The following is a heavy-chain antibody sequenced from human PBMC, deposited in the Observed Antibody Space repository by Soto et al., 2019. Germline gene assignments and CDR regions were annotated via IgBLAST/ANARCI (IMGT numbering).Heavy chain of an antibody. J-gene: IGHJ6*03. CDR2: ISGSGGST. CDR1: GFTFSSYA. V-gene: IGHV3-23*01. Sequence: PGGSLRLSCAASGFTFSSYAMSWVRQAPGKGLEWVSAISGSGGSTYYADSVKGRFTISRDNSKNTLYLQMNSLRAEDTAVYYCAKAGYARYYYNTDVWGKGTTVTVSS. CDR3: AKAGYARYYYNTDV. D-gene: IGHD2-2*01.